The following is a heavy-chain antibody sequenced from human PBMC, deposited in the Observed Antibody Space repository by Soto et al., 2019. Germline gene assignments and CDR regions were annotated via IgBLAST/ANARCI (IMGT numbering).Heavy chain of an antibody. CDR2: ISWNGGRI. J-gene: IGHJ4*01. Sequence: PGGSLRLSCAASGFTFGDYVMNWVRQAPGKGLEWVACISWNGGRIDYADSVKGRFTISRDNAKNALYLQMNRLRPEDTALYYCAKDRHPHQGLAGVDFWGQGTPVTVSS. V-gene: IGHV3-9*01. CDR1: GFTFGDYV. D-gene: IGHD6-19*01. CDR3: AKDRHPHQGLAGVDF.